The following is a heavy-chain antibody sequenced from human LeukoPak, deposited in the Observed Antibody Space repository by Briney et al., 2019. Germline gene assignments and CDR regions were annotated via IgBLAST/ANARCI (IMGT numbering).Heavy chain of an antibody. CDR2: IYHSGST. CDR3: ARWDYGDYGLLCAFDI. Sequence: QPSGTLSLTCAVSGGSISSSNWWSWVRQPPGKGLEWIGEIYHSGSTNYNPSLKSRVTISVDKSKNQFSLKLSSVTAADTAVYYCARWDYGDYGLLCAFDIWGQGTMVTVSS. CDR1: GGSISSSNW. D-gene: IGHD4-17*01. J-gene: IGHJ3*02. V-gene: IGHV4-4*02.